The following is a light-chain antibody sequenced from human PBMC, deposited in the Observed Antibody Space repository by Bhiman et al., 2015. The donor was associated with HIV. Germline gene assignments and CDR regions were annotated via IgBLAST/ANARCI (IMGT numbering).Light chain of an antibody. Sequence: QSALTQPASVSGSPGQSITISCTGTSSDVGGYNYVSWYQQHPGKAPKLMIYDVNNRPSGVSNRFSGSKSGNTASLTISGLQAEDEAAYYCSSYTSSSSPYVFGTGTKVTVL. CDR2: DVN. CDR1: SSDVGGYNY. V-gene: IGLV2-14*03. J-gene: IGLJ1*01. CDR3: SSYTSSSSPYV.